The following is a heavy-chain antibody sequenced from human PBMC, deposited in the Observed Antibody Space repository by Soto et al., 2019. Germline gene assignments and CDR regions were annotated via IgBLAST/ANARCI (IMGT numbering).Heavy chain of an antibody. D-gene: IGHD2-15*01. CDR1: GFNFSTYE. J-gene: IGHJ6*02. Sequence: EVQLLESGGGLVQPGGSLRLACDASGFNFSTYEMNWARQAPGKGLVWVAFINPSSGTTHYADSVKGRFTISRDNSKDFTYMHLSSLSEEDTAEYYRQKGGWLDVGGQGRTVTVS. CDR3: QKGGWLDV. V-gene: IGHV3-23*01. CDR2: INPSSGTT.